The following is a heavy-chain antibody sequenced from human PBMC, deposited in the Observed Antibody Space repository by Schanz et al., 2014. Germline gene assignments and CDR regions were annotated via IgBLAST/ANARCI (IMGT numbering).Heavy chain of an antibody. CDR2: ISPYNGNT. CDR3: ARSGSSNWYFFDY. V-gene: IGHV1-18*01. D-gene: IGHD6-13*01. Sequence: QVQLVQSGAEVKKPGASVKVSCKASGYTFTSYGISWVRQAPGQGLEWMGWISPYNGNTNYAQKLQGRVTMTADTSTSTVYMELSSLRSEDTAVYYCARSGSSNWYFFDYWGQGTLVTVSS. J-gene: IGHJ4*02. CDR1: GYTFTSYG.